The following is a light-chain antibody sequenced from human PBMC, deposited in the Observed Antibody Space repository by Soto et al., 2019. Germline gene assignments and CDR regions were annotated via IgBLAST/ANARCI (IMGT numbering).Light chain of an antibody. CDR3: SSYASGSTLVV. CDR2: DVT. CDR1: SSDVGGYNY. V-gene: IGLV2-14*03. J-gene: IGLJ2*01. Sequence: QSALTQPASVSASPGQSITIPCTGTSSDVGGYNYVSWYQQYPGKAPKLMIYDVTNRPSGVSDRFSGSKSGNRASLTISGLQAEDEAFYYCSSYASGSTLVVFGGGTQLTVL.